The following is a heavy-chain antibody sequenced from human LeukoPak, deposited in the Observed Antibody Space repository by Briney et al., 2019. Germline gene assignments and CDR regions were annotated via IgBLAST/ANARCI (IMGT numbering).Heavy chain of an antibody. Sequence: KPSETLSLTCTVSGGSISSYYWSWIRQPAGKGLEWIGRIYTSGSTNYNPSLKSRVTMSVDTSKNQFSLKLSSVTAADTAVYYCATAITMVRGDANRIDPWGQGTLVSVYS. CDR3: ATAITMVRGDANRIDP. J-gene: IGHJ5*02. V-gene: IGHV4-4*07. D-gene: IGHD3-10*01. CDR2: IYTSGST. CDR1: GGSISSYY.